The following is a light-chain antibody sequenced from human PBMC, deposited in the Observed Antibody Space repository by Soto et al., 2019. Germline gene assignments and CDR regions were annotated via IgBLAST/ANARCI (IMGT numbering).Light chain of an antibody. Sequence: QPVLTQSPSASASLVASVKITCTLSSGHSSYAIAWHQQQPEKGPRYLMKIKSDGSHIKGDGIPVRFSGSSSGAERYLTNSSLQSEDEADYYCQTWGTAIFYVFGTGTKVTVL. CDR1: SGHSSYA. J-gene: IGLJ1*01. V-gene: IGLV4-69*01. CDR3: QTWGTAIFYV. CDR2: IKSDGSH.